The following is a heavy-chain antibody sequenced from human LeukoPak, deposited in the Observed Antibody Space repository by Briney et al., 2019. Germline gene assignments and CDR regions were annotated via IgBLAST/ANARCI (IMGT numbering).Heavy chain of an antibody. Sequence: TLSLTCTVSGASVSSPDYFWNWIRQPPGKGLEWIVTISYSGVTFYNPSLKSRLTMSLDTSKNQFSLRLTSVTVAGTAVYYCARPRGSGYDLDFDYWGQGTLVSVSS. CDR2: ISYSGVT. D-gene: IGHD5-12*01. J-gene: IGHJ4*02. V-gene: IGHV4-30-4*08. CDR1: GASVSSPDYF. CDR3: ARPRGSGYDLDFDY.